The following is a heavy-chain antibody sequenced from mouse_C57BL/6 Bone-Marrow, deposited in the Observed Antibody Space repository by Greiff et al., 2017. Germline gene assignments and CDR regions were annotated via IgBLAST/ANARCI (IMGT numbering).Heavy chain of an antibody. Sequence: SGAELAKPGASVKLSCKASGYTFTSYWMHWVKQRPGQGLEWIGYINPSSGYTKYNQKFKDKATLTVDKSSSTAYMQLSSLTSEDSAVXFCARGRSNYEREMDYWGQGTSVTVSS. D-gene: IGHD2-5*01. CDR2: INPSSGYT. CDR3: ARGRSNYEREMDY. J-gene: IGHJ4*01. V-gene: IGHV1-7*01. CDR1: GYTFTSYW.